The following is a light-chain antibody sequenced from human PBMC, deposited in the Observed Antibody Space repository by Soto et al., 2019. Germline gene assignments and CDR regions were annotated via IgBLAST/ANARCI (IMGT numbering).Light chain of an antibody. J-gene: IGKJ1*01. CDR1: QSVSSSY. V-gene: IGKV3-20*01. Sequence: EIVLTQSPGTLSLSPGERATLSCRSSQSVSSSYLAWYQQKPGQAPRLLIYDASSRATGIPDRFSGSGSGTDFTLTISRLEPEDFAVYYCQQYGGSPTFGQGTKVEIK. CDR2: DAS. CDR3: QQYGGSPT.